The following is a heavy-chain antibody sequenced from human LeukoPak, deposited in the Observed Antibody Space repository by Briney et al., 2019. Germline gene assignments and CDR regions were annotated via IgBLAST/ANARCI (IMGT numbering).Heavy chain of an antibody. Sequence: SETLSLTCTVSGGSITSFYWSWIRQTPGERLEWMGYIYSNGSTNYNPSLKSRVNISVETSKNQVSLNLRSVTATDTAVYYCARGILRFLHWSKRYYFDYWGQGTLVTVSS. D-gene: IGHD3/OR15-3a*01. V-gene: IGHV4-4*08. CDR1: GGSITSFY. CDR3: ARGILRFLHWSKRYYFDY. CDR2: IYSNGST. J-gene: IGHJ4*02.